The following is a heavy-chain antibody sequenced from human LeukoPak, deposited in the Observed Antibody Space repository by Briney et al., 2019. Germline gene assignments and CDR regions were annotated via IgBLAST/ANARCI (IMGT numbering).Heavy chain of an antibody. CDR1: GFTFSSYA. V-gene: IGHV3-30*04. Sequence: GGSLRLSCAASGFTFSSYAMHWVRQAPGKGLEWVAVISYDGGNKYYADSVKGRFTISRDNSKNTLYLQMNSLRAKDTAVYYCARETLWFGEFPTTVWGAFDIWGQGTMVTVSS. CDR3: ARETLWFGEFPTTVWGAFDI. D-gene: IGHD3-10*01. CDR2: ISYDGGNK. J-gene: IGHJ3*02.